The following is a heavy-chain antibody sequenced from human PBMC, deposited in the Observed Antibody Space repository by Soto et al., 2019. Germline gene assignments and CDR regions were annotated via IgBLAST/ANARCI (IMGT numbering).Heavy chain of an antibody. CDR2: IKQDGSEK. V-gene: IGHV3-7*01. CDR3: ARAPIMITFGGVSRYFDY. Sequence: EVQLVESGGGLVQPGGSLRLSCAASGFTFSSYWMSWVRQAPGKGLEWVANIKQDGSEKYYVDSVKGRFPISRDNAKNSLYLQMNILRAEDTAVYYCARAPIMITFGGVSRYFDYWGQGTLVTVSS. CDR1: GFTFSSYW. J-gene: IGHJ4*02. D-gene: IGHD3-16*01.